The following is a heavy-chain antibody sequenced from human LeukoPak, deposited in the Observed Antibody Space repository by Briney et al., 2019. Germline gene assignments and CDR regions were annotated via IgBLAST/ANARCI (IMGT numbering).Heavy chain of an antibody. V-gene: IGHV4-39*02. CDR2: VSYSGTT. CDR3: ARETPAVRNNCFDP. J-gene: IGHJ5*02. Sequence: ASQTLSLTCTVSGGSISSSTYYWGWVRQPPGKGLEWIRSVSYSGTTYYNMSLRSRVTISIDTSRNQFSRKVTSVTAADTAVYYCARETPAVRNNCFDPWGQGTLVTVSS. D-gene: IGHD2-2*01. CDR1: GGSISSSTYY.